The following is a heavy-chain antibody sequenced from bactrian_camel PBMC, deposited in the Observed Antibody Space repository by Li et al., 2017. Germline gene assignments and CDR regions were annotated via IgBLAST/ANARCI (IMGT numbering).Heavy chain of an antibody. CDR3: ASDWTAVAGTGLEVDLGT. CDR2: IYTGNGPTVST. J-gene: IGHJ6*01. Sequence: HVQLVESGGGSVQPGGSLKLSCAASGYTYNRNCMAWFRQAPGKEREGVAGIYTGNGPTVSTAYADSVQGRFTITRDNAKNTVYLQMNSLIAEDTALYYCASDWTAVAGTGLEVDLGTWGQGTQ. V-gene: IGHV3S1*01. CDR1: GYTYNRNC. D-gene: IGHD6*01.